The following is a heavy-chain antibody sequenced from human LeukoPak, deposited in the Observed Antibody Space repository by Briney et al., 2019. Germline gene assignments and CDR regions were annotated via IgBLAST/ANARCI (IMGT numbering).Heavy chain of an antibody. CDR2: IKSKTDGGTT. CDR1: GFTFRDSW. Sequence: GGSLRLSCEAYGFTFRDSWMSWVRQAPGKGLEWVAHIKSKTDGGTTAYGAPVEGRFTISRDDAERTVYLQMKSLKAEDTAVYYCTTGSLDWGQGTLVTVSS. V-gene: IGHV3-15*01. J-gene: IGHJ4*02. CDR3: TTGSLD.